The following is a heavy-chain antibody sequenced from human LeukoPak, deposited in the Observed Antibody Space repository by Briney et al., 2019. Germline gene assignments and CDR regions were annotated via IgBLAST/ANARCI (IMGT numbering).Heavy chain of an antibody. J-gene: IGHJ5*02. CDR1: GFTFSSYG. Sequence: GGSLRLSCAASGFTFSSYGMHWVRQAPGKGLEWVAVISYDGSNKYYADSVKGRFTISRDNSKNTLYLQMNSLRAEDTAVYYCAKAAYDYSSTSCYGPGGFDPWGQGTQVTVSS. CDR2: ISYDGSNK. V-gene: IGHV3-30*18. CDR3: AKAAYDYSSTSCYGPGGFDP. D-gene: IGHD2-2*01.